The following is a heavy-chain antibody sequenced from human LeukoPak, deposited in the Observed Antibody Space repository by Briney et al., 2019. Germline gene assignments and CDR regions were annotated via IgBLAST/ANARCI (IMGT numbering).Heavy chain of an antibody. CDR2: IYHSGST. CDR3: AREGVDDRSGYHSD. CDR1: GYSISSGYY. V-gene: IGHV4-38-2*02. D-gene: IGHD3-22*01. J-gene: IGHJ4*02. Sequence: SETLSLTCTVSGYSISSGYYWGWIRQPPGKGLEWIGSIYHSGSTYYNPSLKSRVTISVDTSKNQFSLKLSSVTAADTAVYYCAREGVDDRSGYHSDWGQGTLVTVSS.